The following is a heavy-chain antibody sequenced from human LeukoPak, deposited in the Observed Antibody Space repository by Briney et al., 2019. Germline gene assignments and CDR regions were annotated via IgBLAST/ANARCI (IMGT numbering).Heavy chain of an antibody. CDR2: IRYDGSNK. CDR1: GFTFSSYG. D-gene: IGHD3-10*01. J-gene: IGHJ4*02. Sequence: GGSLRLSCAASGFTFSSYGMHWVRQAPGKGLEWVAFIRYDGSNKYYADSVKGRFTISRDNSKNTLYLQMNSLRAEDTAVYYCAKDKHYYGSGSYFSGLDYWGQGTLVTVSS. V-gene: IGHV3-30*02. CDR3: AKDKHYYGSGSYFSGLDY.